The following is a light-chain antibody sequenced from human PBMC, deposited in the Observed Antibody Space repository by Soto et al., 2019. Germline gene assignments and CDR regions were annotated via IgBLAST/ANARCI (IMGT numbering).Light chain of an antibody. CDR2: DAS. CDR3: QQRSNWPLT. J-gene: IGKJ4*01. V-gene: IGKV3-11*01. CDR1: QSVSSS. Sequence: EIVLTQSPATLSLSPGERATLSCRASQSVSSSLAWYQQKPGQAPRLLIYDASNSATGIPARFSGSGSWTDFNLTISSLEPEDGAVYYCQQRSNWPLTFGGGTKVEIK.